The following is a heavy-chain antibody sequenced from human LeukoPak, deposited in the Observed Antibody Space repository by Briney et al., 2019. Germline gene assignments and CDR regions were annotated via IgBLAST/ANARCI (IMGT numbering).Heavy chain of an antibody. CDR1: GGTFSSYA. J-gene: IGHJ4*02. Sequence: SVKVSCKASGGTFSSYAISWVRQAPGQGLEWMGRIIPILGIANYAQKFQGRVTITADKSTGTAYMELSSLRSEDTAVYYCARDSVGATHQVAYFDYWGQGTLVTVSS. V-gene: IGHV1-69*04. D-gene: IGHD1-26*01. CDR2: IIPILGIA. CDR3: ARDSVGATHQVAYFDY.